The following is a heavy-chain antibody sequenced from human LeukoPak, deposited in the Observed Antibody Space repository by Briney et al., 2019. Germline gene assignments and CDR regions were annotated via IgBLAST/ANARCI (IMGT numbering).Heavy chain of an antibody. Sequence: PGGSLRLSCAASGFTFTTYSMHWVRQVPGKGLEWVAFVSSDGRTKHYTDSVKGRFTVSRDNSKKTLFLQMDSLRPDDTAVYYYAREYTVGGLFGFWGQGALVIVSS. CDR2: VSSDGRTK. V-gene: IGHV3-30*04. CDR1: GFTFTTYS. J-gene: IGHJ4*02. CDR3: AREYTVGGLFGF. D-gene: IGHD1-26*01.